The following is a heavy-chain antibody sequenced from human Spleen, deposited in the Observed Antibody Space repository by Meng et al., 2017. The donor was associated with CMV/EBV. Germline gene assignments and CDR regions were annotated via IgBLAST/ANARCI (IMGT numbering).Heavy chain of an antibody. D-gene: IGHD6-19*01. CDR1: GFTFSSYA. J-gene: IGHJ4*02. CDR3: AKDRRYRSGWTVDY. V-gene: IGHV3-23*01. CDR2: ISGSGAGT. Sequence: GESLKISCEASGFTFSSYAMSWVRQAPGKGLEWVSVISGSGAGTYYADSVKGRFTISRDNSKNTLFLQLNSLRGEDTAVYYCAKDRRYRSGWTVDYWGQGAQVTVSS.